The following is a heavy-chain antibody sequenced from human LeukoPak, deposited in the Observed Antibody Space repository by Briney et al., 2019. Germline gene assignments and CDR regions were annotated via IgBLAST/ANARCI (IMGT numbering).Heavy chain of an antibody. Sequence: SETLSLTCTVSGGSISSYYWSWIRQPAGKGLEWIGSIYYSGSTYYNPSLKSRVTISVDTSKNQFSLKLSSVTAADTAIYYCARLRRYSSGEYDQWGQGTLVTVSS. CDR3: ARLRRYSSGEYDQ. J-gene: IGHJ4*02. D-gene: IGHD5-18*01. CDR2: IYYSGST. CDR1: GGSISSYY. V-gene: IGHV4-4*07.